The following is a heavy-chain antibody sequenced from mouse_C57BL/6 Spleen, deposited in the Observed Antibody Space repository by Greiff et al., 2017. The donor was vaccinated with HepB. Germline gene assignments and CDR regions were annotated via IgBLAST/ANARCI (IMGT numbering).Heavy chain of an antibody. CDR2: IYPRSGNT. CDR3: ARSGITTVVPYFDY. J-gene: IGHJ2*01. Sequence: VQVVESGAELARPGASVKLSCKASGYTFTSYGISWVKQRTGQGLEWIGEIYPRSGNTYYNEKFKGKATLTADKSSSTAYMELRSLTSEDSAVYFCARSGITTVVPYFDYWGQGTTLTVSS. V-gene: IGHV1-81*01. D-gene: IGHD1-1*01. CDR1: GYTFTSYG.